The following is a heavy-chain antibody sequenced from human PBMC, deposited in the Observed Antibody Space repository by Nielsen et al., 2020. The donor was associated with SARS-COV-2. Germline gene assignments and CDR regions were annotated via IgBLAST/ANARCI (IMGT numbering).Heavy chain of an antibody. D-gene: IGHD5-18*01. CDR3: VRSRQLWTTFDY. V-gene: IGHV3-30*04. Sequence: GESLKISCAASGFTFSSYAMSWVRQAPGKGLEWVAVISDAGSSKYYPDSVKGRFTISRDNSKNTLYLQMNSLRAEDTAVYDCVRSRQLWTTFDYWGQGTLVTVSS. CDR2: ISDAGSSK. J-gene: IGHJ4*02. CDR1: GFTFSSYA.